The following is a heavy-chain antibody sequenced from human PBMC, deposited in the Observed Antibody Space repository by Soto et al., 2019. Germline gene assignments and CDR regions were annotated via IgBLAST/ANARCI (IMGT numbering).Heavy chain of an antibody. CDR1: NASITSSGYY. D-gene: IGHD1-26*01. V-gene: IGHV4-31*03. J-gene: IGHJ4*02. Sequence: QVQLQESGPRLVEASQTLSLTCTVSNASITSSGYYWSWVRQPPGKRLEWIGYIYHSGSTFYSPSLQSRLTMSVDTSKNQFPLPLRSVTAADTAVYHCERMSGTYYAPDYWGQGTLVNVSS. CDR2: IYHSGST. CDR3: ERMSGTYYAPDY.